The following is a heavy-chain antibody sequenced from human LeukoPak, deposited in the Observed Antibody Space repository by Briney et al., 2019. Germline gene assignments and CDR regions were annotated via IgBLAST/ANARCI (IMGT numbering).Heavy chain of an antibody. CDR2: TNHSGST. CDR1: GGSFSGYY. Sequence: SETLSLTCAVYGGSFSGYYWSWIRQPPGKGLEWIGETNHSGSTNYNPSLKSRVTISVDTSKNQFSLKLSSVTAADTAVYYCARGVIWFGESSKNWFDPDPWGQGTLVTVSS. D-gene: IGHD3-10*01. CDR3: ARGVIWFGESSKNWFDPDP. V-gene: IGHV4-34*01. J-gene: IGHJ5*02.